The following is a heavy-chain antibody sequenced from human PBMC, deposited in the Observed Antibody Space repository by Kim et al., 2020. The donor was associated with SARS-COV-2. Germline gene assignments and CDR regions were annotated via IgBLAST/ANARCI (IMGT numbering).Heavy chain of an antibody. D-gene: IGHD3-22*01. V-gene: IGHV1-18*01. CDR2: ISAYSGST. CDR3: ARDAGPLDYYDSRPIERRYYYGMDV. CDR1: AYTFTSYG. Sequence: ASVKVSCKASAYTFTSYGISWVRQAPGQGLEWVGWISAYSGSTSFAQRLQGRVTMTTDTSTSTAYMELRSLTSDDTAVYYCARDAGPLDYYDSRPIERRYYYGMDVWGQGTMVTVSS. J-gene: IGHJ6*02.